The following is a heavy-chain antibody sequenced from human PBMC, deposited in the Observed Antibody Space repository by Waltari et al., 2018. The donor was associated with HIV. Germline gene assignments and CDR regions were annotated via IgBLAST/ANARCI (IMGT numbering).Heavy chain of an antibody. J-gene: IGHJ4*02. CDR3: TRGSGRYEY. D-gene: IGHD1-26*01. Sequence: DVQLVESGGDLVQPGRSLRLSCAGSGVTFGNFAMTWVRQAPGKGLEWVGYIRAKAYGGTSEYAASVKGRFVISRDDSKSIAYLQMNSLKTEDTAKYYCTRGSGRYEYWGQGTMTTVSS. CDR1: GVTFGNFA. V-gene: IGHV3-49*04. CDR2: IRAKAYGGTS.